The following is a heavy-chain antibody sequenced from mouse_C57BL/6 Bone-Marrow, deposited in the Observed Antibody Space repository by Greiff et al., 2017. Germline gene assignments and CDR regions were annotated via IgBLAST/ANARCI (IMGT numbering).Heavy chain of an antibody. CDR2: IDPSDSYT. CDR1: GYTFTSYW. Sequence: QVQLQQPGAELVMPGASVKLSCKASGYTFTSYWMHWVKQRPGQGLEWIGEIDPSDSYTNYNQKFKGKATLTVDKSSSTAYMQLSSLTSEDSAVYYGARDDYGSSYDAMDYWGQGTSVTVSS. CDR3: ARDDYGSSYDAMDY. V-gene: IGHV1-69*01. D-gene: IGHD1-1*01. J-gene: IGHJ4*01.